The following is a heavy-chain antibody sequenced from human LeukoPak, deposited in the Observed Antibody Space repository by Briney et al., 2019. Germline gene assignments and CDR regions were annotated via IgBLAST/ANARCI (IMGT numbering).Heavy chain of an antibody. J-gene: IGHJ4*02. CDR2: IYYSGST. D-gene: IGHD5-12*01. V-gene: IGHV4-59*01. CDR3: ARGGGWLRGDYFDY. CDR1: GGSISSYY. Sequence: SETLSLTCTVSGGSISSYYWSWIRQPPGKGLEWIRYIYYSGSTNYNPSLKSRVTISVDTSKNQFSLKLSSVTAADTAVYYCARGGGWLRGDYFDYWGQGTLVTVSS.